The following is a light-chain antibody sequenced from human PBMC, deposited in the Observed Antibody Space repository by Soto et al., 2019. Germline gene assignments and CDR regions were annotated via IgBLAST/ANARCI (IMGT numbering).Light chain of an antibody. CDR2: DNN. CDR3: GTWDSSLSAVV. Sequence: QSVLTQPPSVSAAPGQKVTISCSGSSFNIGNNYVSWYQQLPGTAPKLLIYDNNKRPAGIPDRFSGSKSGTSATLGITGLQTGDEADYYCGTWDSSLSAVVFGGVTQLTVL. V-gene: IGLV1-51*01. J-gene: IGLJ2*01. CDR1: SFNIGNNY.